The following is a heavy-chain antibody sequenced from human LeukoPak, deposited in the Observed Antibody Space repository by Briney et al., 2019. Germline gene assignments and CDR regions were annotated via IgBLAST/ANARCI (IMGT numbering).Heavy chain of an antibody. D-gene: IGHD4-17*01. CDR2: ISPSGDIT. J-gene: IGHJ4*02. V-gene: IGHV3-21*01. Sequence: GGSLRLSCAASGFIFSSHGMNWVRQAPGKGLEWVSGISPSGDITYYADSVKGRFTTSRDDAKNLLYLDMNSLRAEDTAVYYCARGHTAVTRHFDFWGQGTLVTVSS. CDR3: ARGHTAVTRHFDF. CDR1: GFIFSSHG.